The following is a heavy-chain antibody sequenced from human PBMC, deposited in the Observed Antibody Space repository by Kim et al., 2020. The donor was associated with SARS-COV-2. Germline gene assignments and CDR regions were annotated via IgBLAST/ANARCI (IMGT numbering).Heavy chain of an antibody. J-gene: IGHJ3*02. CDR3: ARDSVLAAAKGAFDI. D-gene: IGHD2-15*01. CDR1: GYRFTSYW. V-gene: IGHV5-51*01. CDR2: IYPGDSDI. Sequence: GESLKISCKGSGYRFTSYWIAWVRQMPGKGLEWMGIIYPGDSDIRYSPSFQGQVTISADKSISTAYLQWSSLKASDTAMYYCARDSVLAAAKGAFDIWGQGTMVTVSS.